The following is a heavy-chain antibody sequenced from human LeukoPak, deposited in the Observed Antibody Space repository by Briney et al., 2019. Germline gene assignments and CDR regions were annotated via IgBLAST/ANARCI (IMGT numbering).Heavy chain of an antibody. CDR3: ARAGSYSTLDY. Sequence: GGSLRLSCAASGFTFSRYTLNWVRQAPGKGLEWVSSISSTSRDIYYADSVKGRFTISRDNAKNSLYLQMNSLRAEDTAVYYCARAGSYSTLDYWGQGTLVPVSS. D-gene: IGHD6-13*01. CDR1: GFTFSRYT. J-gene: IGHJ4*02. CDR2: ISSTSRDI. V-gene: IGHV3-21*01.